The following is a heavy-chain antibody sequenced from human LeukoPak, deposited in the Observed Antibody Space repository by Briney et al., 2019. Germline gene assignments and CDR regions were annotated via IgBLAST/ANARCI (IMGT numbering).Heavy chain of an antibody. Sequence: GASVKVSCKVSGYNLIELFMHWVRLAPGKGLEWMGGFDPEDSETVNAQKFQGRVTMTEDTSTDTAYMELSSLRSEDTAIYYCATSVDGLVTIRTYFELWGQGTPVTVSS. J-gene: IGHJ4*02. CDR2: FDPEDSET. D-gene: IGHD2-21*02. CDR1: GYNLIELF. V-gene: IGHV1-24*01. CDR3: ATSVDGLVTIRTYFEL.